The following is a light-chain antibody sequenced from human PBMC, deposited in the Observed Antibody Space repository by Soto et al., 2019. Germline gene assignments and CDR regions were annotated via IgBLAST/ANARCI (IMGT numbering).Light chain of an antibody. CDR1: SSNIGSDY. J-gene: IGLJ2*01. CDR3: AAWDKSLSGGV. CDR2: ENN. Sequence: QSVLTQPPSVSAAPGQKVTISCSGSSSNIGSDYVSWYQQLPGTAPKLLNYENNKRPSGIPDRFSGSKSGTSATLGITGLQTGDEADYYCAAWDKSLSGGVFGGGTQLTVL. V-gene: IGLV1-51*02.